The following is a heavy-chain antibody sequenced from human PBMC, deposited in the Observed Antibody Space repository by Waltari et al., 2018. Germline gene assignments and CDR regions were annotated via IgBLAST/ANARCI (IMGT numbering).Heavy chain of an antibody. CDR1: GYFISSGYY. CDR3: ARRGDAGTFDY. J-gene: IGHJ4*02. Sequence: QVQLQESGPGLVKASETLSLTCAVPGYFISSGYYWGWIRQPPGKGLEWIGNIYHSGSTYYNPSLKSRVTISVDTSKNQFSLKLSSVTAADTAVYYCARRGDAGTFDYWGQGTLVTVSS. D-gene: IGHD6-13*01. V-gene: IGHV4-38-2*01. CDR2: IYHSGST.